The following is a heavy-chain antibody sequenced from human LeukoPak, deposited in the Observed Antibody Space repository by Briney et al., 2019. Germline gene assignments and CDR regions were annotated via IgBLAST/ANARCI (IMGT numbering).Heavy chain of an antibody. V-gene: IGHV3-21*01. J-gene: IGHJ4*02. CDR1: GFTFSSYS. Sequence: GGSLRLSCAASGFTFSSYSMNWVRQAPGKGLEWVSSISSSSSYIYYADSVKGRFTISRDNAKNSLYLQMNSLRAEDTAVYYCARVLRLYYFDYWGRGTLVTVSS. D-gene: IGHD6-19*01. CDR3: ARVLRLYYFDY. CDR2: ISSSSSYI.